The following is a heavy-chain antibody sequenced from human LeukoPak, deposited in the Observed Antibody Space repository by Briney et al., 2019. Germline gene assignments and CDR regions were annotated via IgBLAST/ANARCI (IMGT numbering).Heavy chain of an antibody. CDR3: ARDFLLQSEGLFDY. CDR2: FYISGST. CDR1: GGSISSYY. Sequence: SETLSLTCTVSGGSISSYYWSWIRQSAGKGLEWIGRFYISGSTNYNPSLKSRVTMSVDTSKNQFSLRLNSVAAADTAVYYCARDFLLQSEGLFDYWGQGTLVTVSS. J-gene: IGHJ4*02. V-gene: IGHV4-4*07. D-gene: IGHD4-11*01.